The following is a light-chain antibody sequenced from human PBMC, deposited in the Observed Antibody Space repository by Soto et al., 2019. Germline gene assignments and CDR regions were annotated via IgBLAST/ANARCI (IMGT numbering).Light chain of an antibody. J-gene: IGKJ1*01. CDR1: QSISTW. V-gene: IGKV1-5*03. CDR3: QQYNSYSWT. CDR2: KAS. Sequence: DIQMTQSPSTLSASVGDRVTITCRASQSISTWLAWYQQKPGKAPNLLIYKASSLESGVPSRFSGSGSGTEFTLTISSLQPDVFATYYCQQYNSYSWTFGQGTKVEIK.